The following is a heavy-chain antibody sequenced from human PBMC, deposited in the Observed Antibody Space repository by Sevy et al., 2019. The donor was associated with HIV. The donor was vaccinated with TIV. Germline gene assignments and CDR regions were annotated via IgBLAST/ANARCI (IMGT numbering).Heavy chain of an antibody. CDR1: GVSISNGGNY. Sequence: SETLSLTCSVSGVSISNGGNYWAWVRQHPGKGLEWIGSIFYSGATFYNPSLEGRLSISVDTSENLLSLRLSSVTAADTAVTFVARIFRAPYYYITGGNYRNGGQGTQVTVS. CDR2: IFYSGAT. CDR3: ARIFRAPYYYITGGNYRN. D-gene: IGHD2-8*02. J-gene: IGHJ4*02. V-gene: IGHV4-31*03.